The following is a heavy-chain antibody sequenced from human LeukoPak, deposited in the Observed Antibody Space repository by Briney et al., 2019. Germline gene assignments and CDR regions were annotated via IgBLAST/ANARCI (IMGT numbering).Heavy chain of an antibody. D-gene: IGHD3-16*01. Sequence: PGGSLRLSCAASGFTFSSNYMSWVRQAPGRGLEWVSVIYSGGSTYYADSVKGRFTISRDNSKNTLYLQMNSLRAEDTAVYYCASVGGHNWFDPWGQGTLVTVSS. J-gene: IGHJ5*02. CDR2: IYSGGST. V-gene: IGHV3-53*01. CDR1: GFTFSSNY. CDR3: ASVGGHNWFDP.